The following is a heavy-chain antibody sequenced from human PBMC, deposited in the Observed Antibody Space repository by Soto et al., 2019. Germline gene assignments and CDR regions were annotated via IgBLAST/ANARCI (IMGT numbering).Heavy chain of an antibody. J-gene: IGHJ4*02. Sequence: LRLSCEVSGFPINKAWMGWVRQGPGKGLEWVGRLKSVSDGGKAEYTAPVKDRFTISRDDSKNMMYLQMNSLKAEDTAVYFCTTMRWNFWSTDWGQGTLVTVSS. CDR1: GFPINKAW. CDR3: TTMRWNFWSTD. CDR2: LKSVSDGGKA. D-gene: IGHD3-3*01. V-gene: IGHV3-15*01.